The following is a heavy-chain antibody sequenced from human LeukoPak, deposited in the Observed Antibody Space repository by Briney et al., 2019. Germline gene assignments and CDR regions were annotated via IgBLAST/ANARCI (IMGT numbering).Heavy chain of an antibody. J-gene: IGHJ5*02. Sequence: GGSLRLSCAASGFTFSSYWMHWVRQAPGKGLVWVSRINSDGSSTSYADSVKGRFTISRDNAKNTLYLQMNSLRAEDTAVYYCAREGRYYDILTGYTHNWFDPWGQGTLVTVSS. CDR3: AREGRYYDILTGYTHNWFDP. CDR1: GFTFSSYW. V-gene: IGHV3-74*01. D-gene: IGHD3-9*01. CDR2: INSDGSST.